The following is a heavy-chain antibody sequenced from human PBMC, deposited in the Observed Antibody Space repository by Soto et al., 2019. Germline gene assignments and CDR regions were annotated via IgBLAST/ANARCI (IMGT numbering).Heavy chain of an antibody. Sequence: GGSLRLSCVASGFSFRFYGIHWVRQAPGKGLEWVAVISSDGNTQYYANSVMGRFTISRDNSKNTLYLQMDSLRPEDTAVYYCAKEIAVAGDLDYWGLGTLVTVSS. J-gene: IGHJ4*01. V-gene: IGHV3-30*18. CDR1: GFSFRFYG. CDR2: ISSDGNTQ. D-gene: IGHD6-19*01. CDR3: AKEIAVAGDLDY.